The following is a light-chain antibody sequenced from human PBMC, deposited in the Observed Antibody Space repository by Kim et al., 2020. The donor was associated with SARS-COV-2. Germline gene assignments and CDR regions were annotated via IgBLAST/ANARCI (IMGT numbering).Light chain of an antibody. CDR3: QQYGSSGT. Sequence: LPPGERATLSCRASQSVSSCYLAWYQQKPGQAPRLLIYGASSRATGIPDRFSGSGSGTDFTLTISRLEPEDFAVYYCQQYGSSGTFGQGTRLEIK. CDR1: QSVSSCY. V-gene: IGKV3-20*01. J-gene: IGKJ5*01. CDR2: GAS.